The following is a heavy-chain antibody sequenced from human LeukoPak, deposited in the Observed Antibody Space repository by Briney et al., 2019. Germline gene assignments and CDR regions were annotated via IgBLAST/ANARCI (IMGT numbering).Heavy chain of an antibody. CDR3: ARRLASYDYYYYYGMDV. CDR1: GGSISSSFYY. CDR2: LYHSGST. V-gene: IGHV4-39*01. Sequence: SETLSLTCTVSGGSISSSFYYWGWIRQPPGEGLVWIGSLYHSGSTYYNPSLKSRVTISVDTSRNQFSLNLSSVTAADTAVYYCARRLASYDYYYYYGMDVWGQGTTVTVSS. D-gene: IGHD3-10*01. J-gene: IGHJ6*02.